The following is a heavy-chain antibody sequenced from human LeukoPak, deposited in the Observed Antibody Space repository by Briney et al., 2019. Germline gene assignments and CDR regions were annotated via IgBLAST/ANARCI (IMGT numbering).Heavy chain of an antibody. D-gene: IGHD3-10*01. Sequence: GGSLKLSCAASGFTFNDAWMSWVRQAPGKGLEWVAVISYDGSNKYYADSVKGRFTISRDNSKNTLYLQMNSLRAEDTAVYYCAREVRGGNDYWGQGTLVTVSS. CDR2: ISYDGSNK. CDR3: AREVRGGNDY. V-gene: IGHV3-30*03. J-gene: IGHJ4*02. CDR1: GFTFNDAW.